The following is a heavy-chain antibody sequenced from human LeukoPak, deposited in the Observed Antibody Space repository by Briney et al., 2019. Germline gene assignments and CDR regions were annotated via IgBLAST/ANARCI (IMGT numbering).Heavy chain of an antibody. J-gene: IGHJ4*02. V-gene: IGHV1-24*01. D-gene: IGHD3-22*01. CDR2: FGPEDGET. Sequence: ASVKVSCKVSGYTLTELSMHWVRQAPGKGLEWMGGFGPEDGETIYAQKFQGRVTMTEDTSTDTAYMELSSLRSEDTAVYYCATSLDYYDSSGYSFDYWGQGTLVTVSS. CDR3: ATSLDYYDSSGYSFDY. CDR1: GYTLTELS.